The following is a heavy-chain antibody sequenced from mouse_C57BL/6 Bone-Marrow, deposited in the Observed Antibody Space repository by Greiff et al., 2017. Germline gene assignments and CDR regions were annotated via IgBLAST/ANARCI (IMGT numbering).Heavy chain of an antibody. J-gene: IGHJ1*03. D-gene: IGHD1-1*01. CDR3: ASPYYYGSSPEYFDV. CDR1: GYTFTSYG. V-gene: IGHV1-81*01. Sequence: QVQLQQSGAELARPGASVKLSCKASGYTFTSYGISWVKQRTGQGLEWIGEIYPRSGNTYYNEKFKGKATLTADKSSSTAYMELRILTSEDSAFYFCASPYYYGSSPEYFDVWGTGTTVTVSS. CDR2: IYPRSGNT.